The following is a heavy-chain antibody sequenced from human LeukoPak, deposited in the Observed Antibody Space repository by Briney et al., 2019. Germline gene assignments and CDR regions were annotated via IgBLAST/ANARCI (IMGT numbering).Heavy chain of an antibody. CDR2: ISSSSSTI. CDR1: GFTFSSYS. Sequence: GGSLRLSCAASGFTFSSYSMNWVRQAPGKGLEWVSYISSSSSTIYYADSVKGRFTISRDNAKNSLYLQMNSLRAEDTAVYYCARDRYGSGSSFDYWGQGTLVTVSS. V-gene: IGHV3-48*04. J-gene: IGHJ4*02. CDR3: ARDRYGSGSSFDY. D-gene: IGHD3-10*01.